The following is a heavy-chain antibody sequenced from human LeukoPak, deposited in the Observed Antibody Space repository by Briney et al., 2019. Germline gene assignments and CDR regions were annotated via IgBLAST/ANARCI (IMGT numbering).Heavy chain of an antibody. CDR3: ARLLVRGVIIRAFDI. D-gene: IGHD3-10*01. CDR2: IYPGDSDT. J-gene: IGHJ3*02. CDR1: GYSFTSYW. Sequence: GESLKISYKGSGYSFTSYWIGWGRQMPGKGLGWMGIIYPGDSDTRYSPSLQGQVTISADKSISTAYLQWSSLKASDTAMYYCARLLVRGVIIRAFDIWGQGTMVTVSS. V-gene: IGHV5-51*01.